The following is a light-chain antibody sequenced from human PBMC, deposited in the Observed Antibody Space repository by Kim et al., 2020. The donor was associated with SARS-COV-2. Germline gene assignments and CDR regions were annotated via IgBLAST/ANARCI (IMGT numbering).Light chain of an antibody. CDR3: AAWDGSLNVWV. Sequence: GQRVTISCSGSKSNVGNNPVNWYQQFPGTAPTLLIYGDGQRPSGVFDRFSGSKSGTSASLAIGGLHSEDEADYYCAAWDGSLNVWVFGGGTQLTVL. CDR1: KSNVGNNP. CDR2: GDG. V-gene: IGLV1-44*01. J-gene: IGLJ3*02.